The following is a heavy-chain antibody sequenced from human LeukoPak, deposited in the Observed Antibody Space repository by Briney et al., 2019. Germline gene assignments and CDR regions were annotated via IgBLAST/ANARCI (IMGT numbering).Heavy chain of an antibody. CDR1: GFTFSSYG. CDR2: IWYDGSNK. D-gene: IGHD4-17*01. Sequence: PGRSLRLSCAASGFTFSSYGMHWVRQAPGKGLEWVAVIWYDGSNKYYADSVKGRFTISRDNSKNTLYLQMNSLRAEDTAVYYCAKLTTTVTTYPLTPMDVWGNGTTVTVSS. V-gene: IGHV3-33*06. CDR3: AKLTTTVTTYPLTPMDV. J-gene: IGHJ6*03.